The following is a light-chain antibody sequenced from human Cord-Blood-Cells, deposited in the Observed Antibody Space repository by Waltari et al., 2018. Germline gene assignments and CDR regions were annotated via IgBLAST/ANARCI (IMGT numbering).Light chain of an antibody. V-gene: IGLV2-23*01. CDR3: CSYAGSSTNWV. J-gene: IGLJ3*02. CDR1: SSDVGSYNL. CDR2: EGS. Sequence: QSALTQPASVSGSPGQSITISCTGTSSDVGSYNLVSWYQQHPGKAPKLMIYEGSKRPSWVSNRFSGSKSGTTASLTISGLQAEDEADYYCCSYAGSSTNWVFGGGTKLTVL.